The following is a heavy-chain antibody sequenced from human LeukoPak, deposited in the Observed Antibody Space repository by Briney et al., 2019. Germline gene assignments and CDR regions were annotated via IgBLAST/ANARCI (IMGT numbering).Heavy chain of an antibody. CDR1: ASSVSSYY. V-gene: IGHV4-59*02. J-gene: IGHJ4*02. Sequence: SETLSLTCNVSASSVSSYYWSWIRQPPGKGLEWMGYFYHSGGTNYNPSFGSRLTISLNTSKRQVSLTLSSVTPADSAVYYCARLSGYYGYVNFWGQGTLVSVSS. CDR3: ARLSGYYGYVNF. D-gene: IGHD3-22*01. CDR2: FYHSGGT.